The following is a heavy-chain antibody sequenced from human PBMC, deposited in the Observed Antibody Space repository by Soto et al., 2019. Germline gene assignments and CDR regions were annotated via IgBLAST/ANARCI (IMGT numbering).Heavy chain of an antibody. V-gene: IGHV1-69*01. J-gene: IGHJ6*02. CDR1: GGTFSSYA. Sequence: QVQLVQSGAEVKKPGSSVKVSCKASGGTFSSYAISWVRQAPGQGLEWMGGIIPIFGTANYAQKFQGRVTITADESTSTAYMQLSSLRSEDTAVYYCARAPRGNWNYVDYYGRMDVWGQGTTVTVSS. CDR2: IIPIFGTA. D-gene: IGHD1-7*01. CDR3: ARAPRGNWNYVDYYGRMDV.